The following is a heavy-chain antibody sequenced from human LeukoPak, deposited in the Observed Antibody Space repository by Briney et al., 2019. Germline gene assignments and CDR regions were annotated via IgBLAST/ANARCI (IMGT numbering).Heavy chain of an antibody. Sequence: GGSLRLSCAASRFTFSSYAMNWVRQAPGKGLEWVSQISGSGGETYYADSVQGRFTISRDNSENTLYLQMNSLRVEDTAVYYCVKRSRDGYNSPLDNWGQGTLVTVSS. V-gene: IGHV3-23*01. D-gene: IGHD5-24*01. CDR3: VKRSRDGYNSPLDN. CDR1: RFTFSSYA. CDR2: ISGSGGET. J-gene: IGHJ4*01.